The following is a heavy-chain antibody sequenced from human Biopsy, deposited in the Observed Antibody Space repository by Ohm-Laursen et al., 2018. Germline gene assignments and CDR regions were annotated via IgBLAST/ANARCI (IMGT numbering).Heavy chain of an antibody. CDR3: VKQWGGYNFDS. V-gene: IGHV3-23*01. J-gene: IGHJ5*01. CDR1: GFTFSDAW. CDR2: IDASDYNT. Sequence: LSLTCAASGFTFSDAWMNWVRQAPGKGLEWVAHIDASDYNTYYADSVRGRFTISRDNSKQMVHLEINSLTADDTAVYYCVKQWGGYNFDSWGQGTLVTVSS. D-gene: IGHD1-14*01.